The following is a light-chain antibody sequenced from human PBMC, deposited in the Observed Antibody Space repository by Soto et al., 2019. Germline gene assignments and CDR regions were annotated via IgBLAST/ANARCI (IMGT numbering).Light chain of an antibody. V-gene: IGKV3-11*01. J-gene: IGKJ1*01. CDR3: QQRSNWPPQRT. CDR1: QSVSSY. Sequence: EIVLTQSPATLSLSPGERATLSCRASQSVSSYLAWYQQKHGQAPRLLIYDASNRATDIPARFSGSGSGTDFTLTISSLEPEDFAVYYCQQRSNWPPQRTFGQGTKVEIK. CDR2: DAS.